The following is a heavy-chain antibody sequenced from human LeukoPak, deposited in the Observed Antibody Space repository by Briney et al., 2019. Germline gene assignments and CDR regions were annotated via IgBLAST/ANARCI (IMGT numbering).Heavy chain of an antibody. D-gene: IGHD6-13*01. V-gene: IGHV1-3*01. CDR3: ARGEAGYYFDY. J-gene: IGHJ4*02. CDR2: INAGNGNT. CDR1: GYTFTNYA. Sequence: EASVKVSCKASGYTFTNYAMHWVRQAPGQRLEWMGWINAGNGNTKYSQKFQGRVTITRDTSASTAYMELSSLRSEDTAVYYCARGEAGYYFDYWGQGTLVTVSS.